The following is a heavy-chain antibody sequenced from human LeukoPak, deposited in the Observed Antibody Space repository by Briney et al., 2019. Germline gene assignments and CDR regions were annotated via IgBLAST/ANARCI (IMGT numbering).Heavy chain of an antibody. CDR1: GGSFSGYY. J-gene: IGHJ3*02. CDR2: INHSGRT. D-gene: IGHD1-1*01. V-gene: IGHV4-34*01. CDR3: ARVHHFDESTGRYAFDI. Sequence: SETLSLTCGVYGGSFSGYYWTWFRQAPGKGLEWIGEINHSGRTNYNPSLKSRVTMSVDTSKNQFSLKLSSVTAADTAVFYCARVHHFDESTGRYAFDIWGQGTMVTVSS.